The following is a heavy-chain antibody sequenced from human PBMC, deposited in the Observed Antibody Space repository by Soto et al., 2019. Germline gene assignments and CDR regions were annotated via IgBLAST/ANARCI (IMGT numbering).Heavy chain of an antibody. V-gene: IGHV4-61*01. J-gene: IGHJ5*02. CDR2: IYYSGST. CDR1: GGSVSSGNYY. D-gene: IGHD3-16*01. CDR3: AREDMITERLGP. Sequence: QVQLQESGPGLVKPSETLSLTCTVSGGSVSSGNYYWTWIRQPPGKGLEWIGYIYYSGSTNYNPSLESRVTISIDTSKNQFSLKLSSVTAADTAVYYCAREDMITERLGPWGQGTLVTVSS.